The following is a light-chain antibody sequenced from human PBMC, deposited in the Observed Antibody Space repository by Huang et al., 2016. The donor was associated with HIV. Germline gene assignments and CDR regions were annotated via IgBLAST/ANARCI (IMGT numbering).Light chain of an antibody. V-gene: IGKV4-1*01. Sequence: DIIMTQSPDSLAVSLGERATLTCRSSQSVYSSSTSKDYMAWFQQKPGQPPRLLRFGASTRETGVPDRFTGSGSGTHFTLTIASLEAEDAAIYYCQQYYSTPQTFGQGTRVEVK. J-gene: IGKJ1*01. CDR2: GAS. CDR3: QQYYSTPQT. CDR1: QSVYSSSTSKDY.